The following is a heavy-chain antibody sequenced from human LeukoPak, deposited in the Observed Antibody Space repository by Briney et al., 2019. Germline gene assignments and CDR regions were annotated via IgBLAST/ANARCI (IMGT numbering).Heavy chain of an antibody. D-gene: IGHD3-10*01. CDR2: ISGSGGSA. CDR3: ARDLHGSGSYGTFDY. V-gene: IGHV3-23*01. J-gene: IGHJ4*02. Sequence: GGSLRLSCAASGFTSSNYAMTWVRQAPGKGLEWVSTISGSGGSAYYADSVKGRFTISRDNSKNTVSLQMSSLRAEDTGVYYCARDLHGSGSYGTFDYWGQGTLVTVSS. CDR1: GFTSSNYA.